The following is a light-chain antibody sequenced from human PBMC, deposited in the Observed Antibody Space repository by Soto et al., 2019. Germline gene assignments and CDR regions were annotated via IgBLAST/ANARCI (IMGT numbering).Light chain of an antibody. CDR3: QQFASSPGFT. J-gene: IGKJ3*01. CDR2: GAS. Sequence: EIVLTQSPGTLSLSXGERATLSCRASQTINNRYLAWYQQKPGQAPRLLIYGASSRATGIPDRFSGSGSGTDFTLTISRLEPEDFAVYYCQQFASSPGFTFGPGTKVDMK. V-gene: IGKV3-20*01. CDR1: QTINNRY.